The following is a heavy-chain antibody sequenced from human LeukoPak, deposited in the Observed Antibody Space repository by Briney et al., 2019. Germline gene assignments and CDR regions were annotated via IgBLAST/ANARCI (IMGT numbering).Heavy chain of an antibody. V-gene: IGHV1-18*01. D-gene: IGHD6-19*01. CDR2: ISAYNGNT. CDR3: ARDGKIAVAGTAGY. J-gene: IGHJ4*02. Sequence: GASVKVSCKASGYTFTSYDINWVRQAPGQGLEWMGWISAYNGNTNYAQKLQGRVTMTTDTSTSTAYMELRSLRSDDTAVYYCARDGKIAVAGTAGYWGQGTLVTVSS. CDR1: GYTFTSYD.